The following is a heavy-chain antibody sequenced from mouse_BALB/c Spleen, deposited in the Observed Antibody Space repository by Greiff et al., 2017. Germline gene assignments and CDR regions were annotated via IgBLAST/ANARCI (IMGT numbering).Heavy chain of an antibody. Sequence: QVQLKQPGAELVKPGASVKLSCKASGYTFTSYWMHWVKQRPGQGLEWIGEIDPSDSYTNYNQKFKGKATLTVDKSSSTAYMQLSSLTSEDSAVYYCARKDYRYIYAMDYWGQGTSVTVSS. CDR3: ARKDYRYIYAMDY. CDR2: IDPSDSYT. V-gene: IGHV1-69*02. J-gene: IGHJ4*01. CDR1: GYTFTSYW. D-gene: IGHD2-14*01.